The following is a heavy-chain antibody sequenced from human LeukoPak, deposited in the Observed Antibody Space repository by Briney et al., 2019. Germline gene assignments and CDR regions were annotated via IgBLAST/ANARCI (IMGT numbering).Heavy chain of an antibody. J-gene: IGHJ4*02. V-gene: IGHV4-4*02. CDR1: GGSISSSNW. Sequence: SGTLSLTCAVSGGSISSSNWWSWVRQPPGKGLEWFGEIYHSGSTNYNPSLKSRVTISVDKSKNKFSLKLSSVTAADTAVYYCARISRLGELSLPLFDYWGQGTLVTVSS. D-gene: IGHD3-16*02. CDR3: ARISRLGELSLPLFDY. CDR2: IYHSGST.